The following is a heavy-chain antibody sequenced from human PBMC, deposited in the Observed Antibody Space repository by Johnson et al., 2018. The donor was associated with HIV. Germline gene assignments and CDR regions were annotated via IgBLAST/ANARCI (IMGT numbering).Heavy chain of an antibody. CDR3: AKAVGRQQLVQDAFDI. CDR1: GFTFSSYG. D-gene: IGHD6-13*01. V-gene: IGHV3-33*06. J-gene: IGHJ3*02. Sequence: VQLVESGGGVVQPGRSLRLSCAASGFTFSSYGMHWVRQAPGTGLAWVAVIWYDGSNKYYADSVKGRFTISRDNSKNTLYLQMNSLRAEDTAVYYCAKAVGRQQLVQDAFDIWGQGTMVTVSS. CDR2: IWYDGSNK.